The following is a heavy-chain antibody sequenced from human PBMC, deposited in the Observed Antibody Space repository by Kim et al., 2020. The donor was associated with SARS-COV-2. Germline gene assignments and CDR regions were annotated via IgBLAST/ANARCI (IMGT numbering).Heavy chain of an antibody. CDR3: ARDNYDFWSGSTFDY. V-gene: IGHV1-2*02. J-gene: IGHJ4*02. Sequence: QKFQGRVTMTRDTSISTAYMELSRLRSDDTAVYYCARDNYDFWSGSTFDYWGQGTLVTVSS. D-gene: IGHD3-3*01.